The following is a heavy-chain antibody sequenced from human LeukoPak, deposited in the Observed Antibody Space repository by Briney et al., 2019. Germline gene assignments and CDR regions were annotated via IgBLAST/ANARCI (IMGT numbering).Heavy chain of an antibody. J-gene: IGHJ4*02. V-gene: IGHV4-59*07. CDR2: IYYSGIT. D-gene: IGHD2-15*01. CDR3: VKSAGRGRANDF. CDR1: GDSISSSY. Sequence: SDTLSLTCTVSGDSISSSYWSLLRHPPGKALEWIGYIYYSGITNYNPSLKSRVTISLDMSKNQFSLILRSVTAADTAVYYCVKSAGRGRANDFWGQGTLVTVSS.